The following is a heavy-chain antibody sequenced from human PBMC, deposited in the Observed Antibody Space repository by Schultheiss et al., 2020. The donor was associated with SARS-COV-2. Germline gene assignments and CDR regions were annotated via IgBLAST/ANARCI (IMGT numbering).Heavy chain of an antibody. Sequence: ASVKVSCKASGYTFTSYYMHWVRQAPGQGLEWMGIINPSGGSTSYAQKFQGRVTMTRDTSTSTVYMELSSLRSEDTAVYYCARDSVGGVLRFLEWLSPPDRSENPEDYWGQGTLVTVSS. CDR2: INPSGGST. CDR3: ARDSVGGVLRFLEWLSPPDRSENPEDY. CDR1: GYTFTSYY. V-gene: IGHV1-46*03. D-gene: IGHD3-3*01. J-gene: IGHJ4*02.